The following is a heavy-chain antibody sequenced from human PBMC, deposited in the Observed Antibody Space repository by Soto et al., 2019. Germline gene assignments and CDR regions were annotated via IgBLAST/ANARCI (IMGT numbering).Heavy chain of an antibody. D-gene: IGHD6-19*01. J-gene: IGHJ4*02. V-gene: IGHV4-30-4*01. CDR1: GGSISSGDYY. Sequence: SETLSLTCTVSGGSISSGDYYWSWIRQPPGKGLEWIGYIYYSGSTYYNPSLKSRVTISVDTSKNQFSLKLSSVTAADTAVYYCARAAHSSGWYYYFDYWGQGTLVTVSS. CDR2: IYYSGST. CDR3: ARAAHSSGWYYYFDY.